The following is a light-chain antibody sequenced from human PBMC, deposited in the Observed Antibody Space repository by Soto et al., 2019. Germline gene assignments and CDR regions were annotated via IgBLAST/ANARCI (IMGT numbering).Light chain of an antibody. CDR3: HQYHSPPQT. Sequence: EIVLIQSPGTLSLNPGERATLSCRASQTMTRAYVAWYQQKPGQAPRLLIYAASYRATGISDKFSGSGSGTDFSLTISRLEPEDSAVYYCHQYHSPPQTFGQGSKV. J-gene: IGKJ2*01. CDR1: QTMTRAY. CDR2: AAS. V-gene: IGKV3-20*01.